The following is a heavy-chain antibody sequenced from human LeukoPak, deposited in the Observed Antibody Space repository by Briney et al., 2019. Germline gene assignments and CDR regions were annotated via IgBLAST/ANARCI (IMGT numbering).Heavy chain of an antibody. CDR2: IKPNRGGGT. V-gene: IGHV1-2*02. CDR1: GYTFTGYY. CDR3: ARDPLRSTWSTYYNALDV. J-gene: IGHJ6*02. Sequence: GASVKVSCKASGYTFTGYYIHWVRQAPGQGLEWMGWIKPNRGGGTNYAQKFKGRVTMTRDTSSSTAYMELRSLTSDDTAVYYCARDPLRSTWSTYYNALDVWGQGTTVTVSS. D-gene: IGHD6-13*01.